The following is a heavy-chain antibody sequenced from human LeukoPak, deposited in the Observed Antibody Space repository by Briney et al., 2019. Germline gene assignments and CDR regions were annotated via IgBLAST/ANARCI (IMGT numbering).Heavy chain of an antibody. D-gene: IGHD6-19*01. V-gene: IGHV3-30*19. Sequence: SGGSLRLSCAASGFTFSSYGMHWVRRAPGKGLEWVAAISYHGSSTYYADSVKGRFTISRDNSRDTLYLQMNSLGVEDTAVYYCARDLLTVTGTDYWGQGTLVTVSS. CDR1: GFTFSSYG. CDR3: ARDLLTVTGTDY. CDR2: ISYHGSST. J-gene: IGHJ4*02.